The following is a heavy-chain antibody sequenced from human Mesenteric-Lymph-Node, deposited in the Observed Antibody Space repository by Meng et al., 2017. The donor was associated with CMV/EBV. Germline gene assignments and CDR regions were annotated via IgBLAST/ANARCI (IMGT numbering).Heavy chain of an antibody. J-gene: IGHJ4*02. Sequence: GESLKTSCAASGFTFSYAWMSGVRQAPGKGLEWVGRIKSKTDGETTDYAAPVKGRFTISRDDSKNTLYLQMNSLKTEDTAVYYCTTDSAFLKNWGQGTLVTVSS. CDR3: TTDSAFLKN. CDR1: GFTFSYAW. D-gene: IGHD2-15*01. V-gene: IGHV3-15*01. CDR2: IKSKTDGETT.